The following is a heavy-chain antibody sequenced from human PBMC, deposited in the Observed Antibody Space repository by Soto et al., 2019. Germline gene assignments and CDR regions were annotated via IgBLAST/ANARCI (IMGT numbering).Heavy chain of an antibody. V-gene: IGHV3-23*01. J-gene: IGHJ6*03. CDR1: GFTFSSYA. D-gene: IGHD2-15*01. Sequence: GGSLRLSCAAYGFTFSSYAMNWVRQAPGKGLEWVSGISGSGGSTYYADSVKGRFTISRDNSKNTLYLQMNSLRAEDTAVYFCAKDQYCSGGSCQTYYFYMDVWGKGTTVTVSS. CDR3: AKDQYCSGGSCQTYYFYMDV. CDR2: ISGSGGST.